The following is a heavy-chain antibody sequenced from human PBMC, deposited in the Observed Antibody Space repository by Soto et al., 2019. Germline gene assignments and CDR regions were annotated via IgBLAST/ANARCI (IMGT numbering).Heavy chain of an antibody. J-gene: IGHJ4*02. CDR2: IYPGDSDT. V-gene: IGHV5-51*01. CDR3: ARQAYQFDSYSLGY. D-gene: IGHD2-21*01. Sequence: GESLKISCKGSGYSFSTYWIGWVRQMPGKGLEWMGIIYPGDSDTRFSPSFQGQVTISVDKSIHTAYLQWSSLKASDSAMYYCARQAYQFDSYSLGYWGQGTLVTVSS. CDR1: GYSFSTYW.